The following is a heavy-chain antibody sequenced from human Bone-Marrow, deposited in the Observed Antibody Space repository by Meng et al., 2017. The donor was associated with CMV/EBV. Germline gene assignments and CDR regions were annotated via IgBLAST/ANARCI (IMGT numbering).Heavy chain of an antibody. CDR1: GYTFTSYD. V-gene: IGHV1-8*03. CDR2: MNPNSGNT. J-gene: IGHJ5*02. CDR3: ARGGRRFWSGYYNRGGVSFWFDP. D-gene: IGHD3-3*01. Sequence: ASVKVSCKASGYTFTSYDINWVRQATGQGLEWMGRMNPNSGNTGYAQKFQGRVTITRNTSISTAYMELSSLRSEDTAVYYCARGGRRFWSGYYNRGGVSFWFDPWGQGTLVTVSS.